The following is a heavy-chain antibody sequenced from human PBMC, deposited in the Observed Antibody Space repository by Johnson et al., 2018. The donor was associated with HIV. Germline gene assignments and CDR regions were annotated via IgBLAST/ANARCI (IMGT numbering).Heavy chain of an antibody. CDR1: GFTVSSNY. CDR3: AKDISRLRLWAFDI. J-gene: IGHJ3*02. D-gene: IGHD4-17*01. Sequence: VQLVESGGGVVQPGRSLRLSCAASGFTVSSNYMSWVRQAPGKGLEWVSVIYSGGSTYYADSVKGRLTILRDNSKNTLYLEMNSLTSEDTAVYYCAKDISRLRLWAFDIWGQGTMVTVSS. CDR2: IYSGGST. V-gene: IGHV3-66*01.